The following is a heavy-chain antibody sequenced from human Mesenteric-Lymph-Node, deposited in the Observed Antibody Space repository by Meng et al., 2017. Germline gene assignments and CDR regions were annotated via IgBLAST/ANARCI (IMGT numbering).Heavy chain of an antibody. J-gene: IGHJ2*01. V-gene: IGHV4-30-4*01. Sequence: QVRVQESCPGLVMPPGTLLLTCIVSGGSSSSGDYYWSWIRQPPGKGLEWIGYIYYSGSTYYNPSLKSRVTISVDTSKNQFSLKLSSVTAADTAVYYCARGYYDSSGYGYWYFDLWGRGTLVTVSS. D-gene: IGHD3-22*01. CDR2: IYYSGST. CDR3: ARGYYDSSGYGYWYFDL. CDR1: GGSSSSGDYY.